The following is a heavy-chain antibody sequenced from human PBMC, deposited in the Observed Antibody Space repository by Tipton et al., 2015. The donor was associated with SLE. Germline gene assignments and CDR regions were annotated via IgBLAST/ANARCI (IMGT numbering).Heavy chain of an antibody. D-gene: IGHD3-22*01. J-gene: IGHJ6*03. CDR1: GFTFSSYA. CDR2: ITASGVIT. Sequence: GSLRLSCAASGFTFSSYAMSWVRQVPGVGLEWVSGITASGVITYYAESVKGRFTISRDHSKSTLFLQMHSLRAEDTAIYYCAKSSGFESSGRYYYFMDVWGKGTTVTVSS. CDR3: AKSSGFESSGRYYYFMDV. V-gene: IGHV3-23*01.